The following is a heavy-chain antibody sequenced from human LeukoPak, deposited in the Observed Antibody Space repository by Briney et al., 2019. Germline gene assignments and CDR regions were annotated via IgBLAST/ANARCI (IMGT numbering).Heavy chain of an antibody. D-gene: IGHD5-12*01. J-gene: IGHJ4*02. CDR1: GFTFSSYS. Sequence: PGGSLRLSCAASGFTFSSYSMNWVRQAPGKGLEWVSYISSSSSTIYYADSVKGRFTISRDNAKNSLYLQMNSLRDEDTAVYYCARDRHSGYDLLCDYWGQGTLVTVSS. CDR3: ARDRHSGYDLLCDY. CDR2: ISSSSSTI. V-gene: IGHV3-48*02.